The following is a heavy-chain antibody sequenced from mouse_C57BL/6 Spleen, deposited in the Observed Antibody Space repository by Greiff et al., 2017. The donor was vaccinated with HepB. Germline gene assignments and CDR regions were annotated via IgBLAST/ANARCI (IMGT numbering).Heavy chain of an antibody. J-gene: IGHJ4*01. CDR1: GFTFSDYG. CDR3: AGFYDGYSGTAMDY. CDR2: ISSGSSTI. Sequence: EVMLVESGGGLVKPGGSLKLSCAASGFTFSDYGMHWVRQAPEKGLEWVAYISSGSSTIYYADTVKGRFTISRDNAKNTLFLQMTSLRSEDTAMYYCAGFYDGYSGTAMDYWGQGTSVTVSS. V-gene: IGHV5-17*01. D-gene: IGHD2-3*01.